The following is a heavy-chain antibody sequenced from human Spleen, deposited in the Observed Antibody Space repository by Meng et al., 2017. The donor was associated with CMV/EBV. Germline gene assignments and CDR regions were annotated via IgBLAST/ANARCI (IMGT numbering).Heavy chain of an antibody. V-gene: IGHV3-13*01. J-gene: IGHJ4*02. Sequence: GESLKISCTASGFTFSTYDFHWVRQPTGRGLEWVSSIGTVGDTYSIGSVKGRFIISREDAKNSVYLQMNGLRDGDTGLYYCARARSPTHFDYWGQGALVTVSS. CDR3: ARARSPTHFDY. CDR2: IGTVGDT. CDR1: GFTFSTYD.